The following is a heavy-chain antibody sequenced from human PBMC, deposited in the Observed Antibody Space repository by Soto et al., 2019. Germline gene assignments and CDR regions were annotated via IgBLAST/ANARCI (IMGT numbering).Heavy chain of an antibody. CDR2: IIPIFGTA. J-gene: IGHJ1*01. CDR1: GGTFSSYA. CDR3: ASPPPCSGGSCYSPRDEYFQH. V-gene: IGHV1-69*01. D-gene: IGHD2-15*01. Sequence: QVQLVQSGAEVKKPGSSVKVSCKASGGTFSSYAISWVRQAPGQGLEWMGGIIPIFGTANYAQKFQGRVTISADESTSTAYMELSSLRSEDTAVYYCASPPPCSGGSCYSPRDEYFQHWGQGTLVTVSS.